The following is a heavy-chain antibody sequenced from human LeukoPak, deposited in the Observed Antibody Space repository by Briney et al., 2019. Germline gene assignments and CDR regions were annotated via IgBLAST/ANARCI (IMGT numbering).Heavy chain of an antibody. V-gene: IGHV3-23*01. CDR3: ARDHRYSSSWYVGFDY. Sequence: GGSLRLSCAASGFTFSSYAMSWVRQAPGKGLEWVSGISGSDGSTYYADSVKGRFTISRDNAKNSLYLQMNSLRAEDTAVYYCARDHRYSSSWYVGFDYWGQGTLVTVSS. D-gene: IGHD6-13*01. J-gene: IGHJ4*02. CDR2: ISGSDGST. CDR1: GFTFSSYA.